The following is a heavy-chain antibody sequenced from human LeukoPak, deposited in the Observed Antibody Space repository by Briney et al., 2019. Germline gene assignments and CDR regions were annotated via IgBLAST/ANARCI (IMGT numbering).Heavy chain of an antibody. CDR1: GYTFTGYY. V-gene: IGHV1-2*02. Sequence: ASVKVSCKASGYTFTGYYMHWVRQAPGQGLEWMGWINPNSGGTNYAQKFQGRVAMTRDTSISTAYMELSRLRSDDTAVYYCVLGGARPFLRIDIWGQGTMVTVSS. J-gene: IGHJ3*02. CDR3: VLGGARPFLRIDI. CDR2: INPNSGGT.